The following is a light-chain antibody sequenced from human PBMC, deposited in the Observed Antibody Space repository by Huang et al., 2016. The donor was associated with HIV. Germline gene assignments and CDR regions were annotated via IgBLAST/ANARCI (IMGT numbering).Light chain of an antibody. Sequence: IVMSQSPDSLTVSLGDSATLGCRSSQTILFSFTNRNYLAWYQQKPGQSPKLLVYWATARESGVPDRFTGSGSETDFTLTIDNVKAEDVAIYYCQQYYSTPCSFGQGTRLEI. V-gene: IGKV4-1*01. CDR3: QQYYSTPCS. CDR1: QTILFSFTNRNY. CDR2: WAT. J-gene: IGKJ2*01.